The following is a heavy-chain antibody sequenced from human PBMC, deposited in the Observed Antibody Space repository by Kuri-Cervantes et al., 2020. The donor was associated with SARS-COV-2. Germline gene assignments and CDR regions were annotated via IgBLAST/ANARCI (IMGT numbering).Heavy chain of an antibody. Sequence: SVKVSCKASGFTFTSSAMQWVRQARGQRLEWIGWIVVGSGNTNHAQKFQERVTITRDMSTSTAYMELSSLRSEDMAVYYCAAALIDAFDIWGQGTMVTVSS. V-gene: IGHV1-58*02. CDR1: GFTFTSSA. CDR3: AAALIDAFDI. CDR2: IVVGSGNT. J-gene: IGHJ3*02.